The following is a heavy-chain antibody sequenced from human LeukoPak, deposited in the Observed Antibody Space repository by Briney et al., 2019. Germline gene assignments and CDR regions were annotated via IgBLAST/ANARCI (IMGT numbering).Heavy chain of an antibody. CDR3: ARDLGAYYDSSDNWFDP. CDR2: ISYDGSNK. D-gene: IGHD3-22*01. V-gene: IGHV3-30*03. J-gene: IGHJ5*02. CDR1: GFTFSSYG. Sequence: GGSLRLSCAASGFTFSSYGMHWVRQAPGKGLEWVAVISYDGSNKYYADSVKGRFTISRDNSKNTLYLQMNSLRAEDTALYYCARDLGAYYDSSDNWFDPWGQGTLVTVSS.